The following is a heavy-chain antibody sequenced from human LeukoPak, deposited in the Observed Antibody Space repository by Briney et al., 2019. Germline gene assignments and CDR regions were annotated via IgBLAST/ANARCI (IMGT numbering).Heavy chain of an antibody. J-gene: IGHJ4*02. CDR1: GFSFSTFV. D-gene: IGHD1-26*01. Sequence: PGRSLRLSCAASGFSFSTFVMHWVRQAPGKGLEWVAVIRPDGSHISYVDPVKGRFTISRDNSKNTLYVQMNSLRDEDTAVYYCAKDQRWESPHYLDSWGQGTLVTVSS. CDR3: AKDQRWESPHYLDS. CDR2: IRPDGSHI. V-gene: IGHV3-33*06.